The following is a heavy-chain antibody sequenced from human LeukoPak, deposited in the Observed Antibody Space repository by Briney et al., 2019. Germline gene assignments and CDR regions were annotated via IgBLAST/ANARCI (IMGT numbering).Heavy chain of an antibody. J-gene: IGHJ4*02. V-gene: IGHV7-4-1*02. CDR2: INTNTGNP. CDR1: GYSLSDYA. D-gene: IGHD5-24*01. CDR3: ARIRRDGYDRKDY. Sequence: ASVKVSCKASGYSLSDYAMNWVRQAPGQGLEWMGWINTNTGNPTYAQGFTGRFVFSLDTSVNTAYLQISSLKADDTAVYYCARIRRDGYDRKDYWGQGTLVTVSS.